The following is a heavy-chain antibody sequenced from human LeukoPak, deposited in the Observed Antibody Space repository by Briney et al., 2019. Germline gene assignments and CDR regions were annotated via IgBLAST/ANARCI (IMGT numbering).Heavy chain of an antibody. CDR1: GGSISSSSYY. CDR3: ARDTGSGFL. D-gene: IGHD3-10*01. CDR2: IYYSGST. Sequence: PSETLSLTCTVSGGSISSSSYYWGWIRQPPGKGLEWIGSIYYSGSTYYNPSLKSRVTISVDTSKNQFSLKLSSVTAADTAVYYCARDTGSGFLWGQGTLVTVSS. V-gene: IGHV4-39*07. J-gene: IGHJ4*02.